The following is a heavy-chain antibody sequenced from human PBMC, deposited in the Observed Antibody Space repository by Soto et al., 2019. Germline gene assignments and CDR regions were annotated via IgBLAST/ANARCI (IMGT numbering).Heavy chain of an antibody. Sequence: SLRLSFAASGFTFDDCAMHWVRQAPGKGLAWVSGISWNSGSIGYAYSVKVRFTISIDKAKNSLYLQMNSLRAEDTAVYYCASEYISISYSFFHXWGQATPVTASX. CDR1: GFTFDDCA. J-gene: IGHJ4*02. CDR2: ISWNSGSI. D-gene: IGHD6-13*01. CDR3: ASEYISISYSFFHX. V-gene: IGHV3-9*01.